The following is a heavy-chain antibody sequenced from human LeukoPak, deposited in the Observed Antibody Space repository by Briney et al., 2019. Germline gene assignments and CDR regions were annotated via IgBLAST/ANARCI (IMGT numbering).Heavy chain of an antibody. CDR3: ARERGDCSGGSCYVDAFDI. V-gene: IGHV1-69*01. Sequence: SVKVSCKASGGTFSSYAISWVRQAPGQGLEWMGGVIAIFGTANYAQKIQGRVTITADDSTSTAYMELSSLRSEDTAVYYCARERGDCSGGSCYVDAFDIWGQGTMVTVSS. CDR2: VIAIFGTA. D-gene: IGHD2-15*01. J-gene: IGHJ3*02. CDR1: GGTFSSYA.